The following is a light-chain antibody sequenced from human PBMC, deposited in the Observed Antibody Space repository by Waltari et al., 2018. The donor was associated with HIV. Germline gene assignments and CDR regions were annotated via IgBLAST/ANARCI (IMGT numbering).Light chain of an antibody. CDR1: NYNIGTNY. V-gene: IGLV1-47*01. CDR3: AAWDDSLSGRV. Sequence: QSVLTQAPSASGTPGQRVTISCSGSNYNIGTNYVYWYQQLPGTAPKLHIYKDNPRPSGPPDRCAGSKSDTSASLAISGLRSEDEADYFFAAWDDSLSGRVFGGGTKLTVL. J-gene: IGLJ3*02. CDR2: KDN.